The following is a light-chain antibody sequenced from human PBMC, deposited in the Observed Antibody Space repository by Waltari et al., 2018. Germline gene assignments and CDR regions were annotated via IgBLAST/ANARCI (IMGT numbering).Light chain of an antibody. CDR1: QSISSC. CDR2: KAS. Sequence: DIQMTQSPSTLSASVGDRVTITCRASQSISSCLVWYQQKPGKAPKLLIYKASSLESGVPSRFSGSGSGTEFTLTISSLQANDFATYYRQQYNSYSYTFGQGTKLEIK. CDR3: QQYNSYSYT. V-gene: IGKV1-5*03. J-gene: IGKJ2*01.